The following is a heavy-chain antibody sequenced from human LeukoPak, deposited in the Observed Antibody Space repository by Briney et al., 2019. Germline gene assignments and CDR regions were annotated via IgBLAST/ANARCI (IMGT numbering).Heavy chain of an antibody. Sequence: SETLSLTCSVSGYSMSSGYYWGWVRQPPGKGLQWLGSVLYNETARYNPSLHSRVTVSIDTSKNQFSLKLNSVTAGDTAIYYCAQDNYGAFDYWGQGILVTVSS. V-gene: IGHV4-38-2*02. CDR1: GYSMSSGYY. J-gene: IGHJ4*02. D-gene: IGHD4-11*01. CDR3: AQDNYGAFDY. CDR2: VLYNETA.